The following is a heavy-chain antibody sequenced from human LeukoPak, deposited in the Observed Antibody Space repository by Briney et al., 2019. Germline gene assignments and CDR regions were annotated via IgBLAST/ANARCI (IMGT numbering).Heavy chain of an antibody. CDR2: IYYSGST. J-gene: IGHJ6*03. V-gene: IGHV4-39*01. Sequence: SETLSLTCTVSGGSISSNFYYWGWIRQPPGEGLEWIGSIYYSGSTYYNPSLKSRVTISVDTSKNQFSLKLSSVTAADTAVYYCATLATVTTDYYYYMDVWGKGTTVTVSS. CDR1: GGSISSNFYY. D-gene: IGHD1-7*01. CDR3: ATLATVTTDYYYYMDV.